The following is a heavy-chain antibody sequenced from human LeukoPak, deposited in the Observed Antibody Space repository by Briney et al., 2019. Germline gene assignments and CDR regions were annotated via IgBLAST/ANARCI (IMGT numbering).Heavy chain of an antibody. J-gene: IGHJ5*02. Sequence: SETLSLTCTVSGGSISSHYWSWIRQPPGKGLEWIGYIYYSGSTNYNPSLKSRVTISVDTSKNQFSLKLSSVTAADTAVYYWGRSWGVPWGQGTLVTVSS. V-gene: IGHV4-59*11. CDR2: IYYSGST. D-gene: IGHD3-16*01. CDR3: GRSWGVP. CDR1: GGSISSHY.